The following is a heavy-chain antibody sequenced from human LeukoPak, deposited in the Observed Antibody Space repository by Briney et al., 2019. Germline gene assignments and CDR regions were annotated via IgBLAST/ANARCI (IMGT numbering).Heavy chain of an antibody. J-gene: IGHJ4*02. CDR3: ARDGVATNGVGFDY. CDR1: GHTFTSYY. CDR2: SSPSGGST. V-gene: IGHV1-46*01. Sequence: ASVKVSCKAFGHTFTSYYLHWVRQAPGQGLEWMGISSPSGGSTTYAQNFQGRVTMTRDTSTSTVHMELSGLRSEDTAVYYCARDGVATNGVGFDYWGQGTLVTVSS. D-gene: IGHD5-12*01.